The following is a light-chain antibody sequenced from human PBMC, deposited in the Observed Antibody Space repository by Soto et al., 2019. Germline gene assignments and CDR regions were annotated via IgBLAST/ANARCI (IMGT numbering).Light chain of an antibody. J-gene: IGKJ1*01. CDR2: GAS. CDR1: QSVSSN. CDR3: QQYGSSPRT. V-gene: IGKV3-20*01. Sequence: EIVMTQSPSTLSVSPLERSTLSCRASQSVSSNLAWYQQKPGQAPRLLIYGASNRATGIPDRFSGSGSGTDFTLTISRLEPEDFAVYYCQQYGSSPRTFGQGTKVDIK.